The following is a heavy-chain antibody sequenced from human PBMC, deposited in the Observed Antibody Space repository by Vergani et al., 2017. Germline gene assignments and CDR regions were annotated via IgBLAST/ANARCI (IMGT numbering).Heavy chain of an antibody. CDR3: ARDRPYCSGGSCYFDY. V-gene: IGHV1-69*13. D-gene: IGHD2-15*01. J-gene: IGHJ4*02. Sequence: QVQLVQSGAEVKKPGASVKVSCKASGGTFSSYAISWVRQAPGQGLEWMGGIIPIFGTANYAQKFQGRVTITADESTSTAYMELSSLRSEDTAVYYCARDRPYCSGGSCYFDYWGQGTLVTVSS. CDR2: IIPIFGTA. CDR1: GGTFSSYA.